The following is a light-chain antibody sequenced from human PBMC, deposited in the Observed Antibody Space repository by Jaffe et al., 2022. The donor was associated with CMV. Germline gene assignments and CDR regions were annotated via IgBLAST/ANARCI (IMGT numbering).Light chain of an antibody. CDR1: QSVSNN. CDR3: QQYNNWPPLT. Sequence: EIVMTQSPATLSLSPGERATLSCRASQSVSNNLAWYQQKPGQAPRLLISGASTRATGIPARFSGGGSGTEFTLTISSLQSEDFAVYYCQQYNNWPPLTFGGGTRVEIK. J-gene: IGKJ4*01. V-gene: IGKV3-15*01. CDR2: GAS.